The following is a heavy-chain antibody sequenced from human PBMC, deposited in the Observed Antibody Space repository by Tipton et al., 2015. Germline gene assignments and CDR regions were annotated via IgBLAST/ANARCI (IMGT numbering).Heavy chain of an antibody. Sequence: SLRLSCSASGLNFNNYIMNWVRQAPGKGLEWVSSISTTSRYIYYLDSVKGRFTISRDNAKNSLYLEMNRLRDDDTAMYYCARGPPPPRYFGTIDSWGQGSMVAVSS. CDR1: GLNFNNYI. D-gene: IGHD1-7*01. V-gene: IGHV3-21*01. CDR2: ISTTSRYI. CDR3: ARGPPPPRYFGTIDS. J-gene: IGHJ4*02.